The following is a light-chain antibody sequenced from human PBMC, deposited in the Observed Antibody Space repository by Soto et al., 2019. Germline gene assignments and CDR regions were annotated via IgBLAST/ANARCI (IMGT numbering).Light chain of an antibody. CDR2: DVS. CDR1: STDVGRYNY. Sequence: SALTKPASVSGSPGQSITISCTGTSTDVGRYNYASWYQQHPGKAPKLMVYDVSNRPSWVSNRFSGSKSGITASLTISGLQAEDEADYYCTSYTSDSTYVFGTGTKSPS. V-gene: IGLV2-14*01. CDR3: TSYTSDSTYV. J-gene: IGLJ1*01.